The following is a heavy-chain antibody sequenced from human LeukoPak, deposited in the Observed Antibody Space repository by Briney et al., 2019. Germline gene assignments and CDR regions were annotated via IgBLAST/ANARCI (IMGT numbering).Heavy chain of an antibody. CDR1: GGSISSYY. J-gene: IGHJ5*02. Sequence: SETLSPTCTVSGGSISSYYWSWIRQPPGKGLEWIGYIYYSGSTNYNPSLKSRVTISVDTSKNQFSLKLSSVTAADTAVYYCARALGRGWYWFDPWGQGTLVTVSS. CDR2: IYYSGST. D-gene: IGHD6-19*01. V-gene: IGHV4-59*01. CDR3: ARALGRGWYWFDP.